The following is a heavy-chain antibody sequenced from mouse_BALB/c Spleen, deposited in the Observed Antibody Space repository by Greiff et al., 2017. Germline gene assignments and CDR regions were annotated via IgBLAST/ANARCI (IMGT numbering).Heavy chain of an antibody. V-gene: IGHV1S56*01. Sequence: VQLQQSGPELVKPGASVRISCKASGYTFTSYYIHWVKQRPGQGLEWIGWIYPGNVNTKYNEKFKGKATLTADKSSSTAYMQLSSLTSEDSAVYFCARSGYGYVSWYFEVWGEGTTVTVSS. D-gene: IGHD1-2*01. CDR3: ARSGYGYVSWYFEV. CDR1: GYTFTSYY. J-gene: IGHJ1*01. CDR2: IYPGNVNT.